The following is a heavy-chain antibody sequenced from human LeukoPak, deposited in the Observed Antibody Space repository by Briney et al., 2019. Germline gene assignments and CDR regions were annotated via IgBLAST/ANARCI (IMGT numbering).Heavy chain of an antibody. CDR3: AKDPSNLGPIDY. Sequence: GGSLRLSCAASGFTLSSHGMHWVRQAPGKGLGWVAVISYDGSLKYYADSVKGRFTISRDNSKNTLYLQMNSLRAEDTAVYFCAKDPSNLGPIDYWGQGTLVTVSS. D-gene: IGHD7-27*01. CDR1: GFTLSSHG. V-gene: IGHV3-30*18. J-gene: IGHJ4*02. CDR2: ISYDGSLK.